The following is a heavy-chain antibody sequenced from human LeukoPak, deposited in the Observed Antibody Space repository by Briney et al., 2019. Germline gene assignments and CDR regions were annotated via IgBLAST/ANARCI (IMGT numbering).Heavy chain of an antibody. CDR3: ARTTLSGSPRH. D-gene: IGHD1-14*01. CDR1: GFNFHEYE. V-gene: IGHV3-48*03. J-gene: IGHJ1*01. CDR2: IPASGTTI. Sequence: GGSLRLSCAASGFNFHEYEMNWVSQAPERGLEWLAYIPASGTTIHYADSVGGRFSISRDNDNSSLYLQMDSLRVDDTGVYYCARTTLSGSPRHWGQETLLIVSS.